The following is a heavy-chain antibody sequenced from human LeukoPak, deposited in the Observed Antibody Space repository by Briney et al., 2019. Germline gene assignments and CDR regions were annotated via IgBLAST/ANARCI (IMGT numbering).Heavy chain of an antibody. J-gene: IGHJ4*02. CDR3: ARVRSGHFEY. V-gene: IGHV3-48*01. CDR1: GFTFSSYS. Sequence: GGSLRLSCAASGFTFSSYSMSWVRQAPGKGLEWVSYISSSSNTIYYGDSVKGRFTISRDNAKNSLYLQMNSLRAEDTAVYYCARVRSGHFEYWGQGTLVTVSS. D-gene: IGHD3-3*01. CDR2: ISSSSNTI.